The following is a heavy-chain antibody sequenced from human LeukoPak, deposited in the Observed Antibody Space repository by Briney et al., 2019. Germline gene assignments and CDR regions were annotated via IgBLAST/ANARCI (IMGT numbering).Heavy chain of an antibody. Sequence: ASVKVSCKASGYTFTGYYMHWVRQAPGQGLEWMGWINPNSGGTNYAQKFQGRVTMTRDTSISTAYMGLSRLRSDDTAVYYCARGGGTYYDILEGFDPWGQGTLVTVSS. V-gene: IGHV1-2*02. CDR2: INPNSGGT. CDR3: ARGGGTYYDILEGFDP. J-gene: IGHJ5*02. CDR1: GYTFTGYY. D-gene: IGHD3-9*01.